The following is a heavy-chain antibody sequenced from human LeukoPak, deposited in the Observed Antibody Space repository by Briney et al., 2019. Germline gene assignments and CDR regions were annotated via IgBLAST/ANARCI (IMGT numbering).Heavy chain of an antibody. D-gene: IGHD1-20*01. J-gene: IGHJ4*02. CDR2: INSDGSST. Sequence: GGSLRLSCAASGFTFSSYWMHWVRQAPGKGLVWVSRINSDGSSTSYADSVKGRFTISRDNAKNTLYLQMNSLRAEDTAVYYCARLLVYNSGGEAFDHWGQGTLVTVSS. CDR3: ARLLVYNSGGEAFDH. CDR1: GFTFSSYW. V-gene: IGHV3-74*01.